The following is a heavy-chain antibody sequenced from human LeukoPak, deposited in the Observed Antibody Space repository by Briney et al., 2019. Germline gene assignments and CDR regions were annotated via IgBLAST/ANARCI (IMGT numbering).Heavy chain of an antibody. CDR2: IYSGGST. D-gene: IGHD1/OR15-1a*01. V-gene: IGHV3-66*01. CDR3: ARASTDNWYNYFDL. CDR1: GFTFSNYW. J-gene: IGHJ4*02. Sequence: GGSLRLSCAASGFTFSNYWMSWVRQAPGKGLEWASLIYSGGSTYYADSVKGRFSISRDKSKNTLYLQINSLRADDTAAYYCARASTDNWYNYFDLWGQGTLVTVSS.